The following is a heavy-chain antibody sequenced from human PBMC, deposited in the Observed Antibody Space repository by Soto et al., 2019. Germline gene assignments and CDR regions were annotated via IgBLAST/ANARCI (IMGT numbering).Heavy chain of an antibody. CDR2: TSYDGNNK. D-gene: IGHD3-16*01. V-gene: IGHV3-30*19. CDR3: ARWGTTGGFDL. J-gene: IGHJ4*02. Sequence: QLQRVESGGGVVQPGTYLRLSCTASGFMFKSYVMHWARQAPGKGLEWVALTSYDGNNKYYGDSVKGRFTVSRDNSKNTLHLQMDSLRPEDTALYYCARWGTTGGFDLWGQGTLVSVSS. CDR1: GFMFKSYV.